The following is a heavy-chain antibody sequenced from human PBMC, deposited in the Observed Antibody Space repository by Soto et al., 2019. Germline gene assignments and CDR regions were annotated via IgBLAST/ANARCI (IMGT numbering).Heavy chain of an antibody. D-gene: IGHD1-26*01. CDR1: GFPFINFA. V-gene: IGHV3-23*01. CDR3: AMGFEFAELSY. Sequence: EVQLLESGGGLGRPGGSLRLSCTTSGFPFINFALSWVRQAPGKGLEWVSTIGGRADSTYSADRVKGRFTISRDMSNTTLFLQLNSLGDEDTAIYYFAMGFEFAELSYWRQGTPVYVPS. J-gene: IGHJ4*02. CDR2: IGGRADST.